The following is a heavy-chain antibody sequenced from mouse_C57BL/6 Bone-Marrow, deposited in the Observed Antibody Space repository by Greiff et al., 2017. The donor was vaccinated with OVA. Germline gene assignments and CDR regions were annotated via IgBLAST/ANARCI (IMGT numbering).Heavy chain of an antibody. CDR1: GYTFTSYW. J-gene: IGHJ1*03. CDR2: IDPSDSYT. Sequence: VQLQQSGAELVMPGASVKLSCKASGYTFTSYWMHWVKQRPGQGLEWIGEIDPSDSYTNYNQKFKGKSTLTVDKSSSTAYMQLSSLTSEDSAVYYCARKGERSFDGWGTGTTVTVSS. CDR3: ARKGERSFDG. V-gene: IGHV1-69*01.